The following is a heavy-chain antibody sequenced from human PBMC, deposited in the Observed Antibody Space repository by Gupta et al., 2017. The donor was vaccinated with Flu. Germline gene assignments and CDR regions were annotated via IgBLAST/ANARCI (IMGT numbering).Heavy chain of an antibody. J-gene: IGHJ3*02. CDR3: ARDRGAAAPSYDAFDI. CDR2: ISYDGNNK. CDR1: FSSHA. Sequence: FSSHAMHWVRQATGKGLAGVAVISYDGNNKYYADSVKGRFTISRDNSKNTLYLQMNSLRVEDTAVYYCARDRGAAAPSYDAFDIWGQGTMVTVSS. D-gene: IGHD6-13*01. V-gene: IGHV3-30-3*01.